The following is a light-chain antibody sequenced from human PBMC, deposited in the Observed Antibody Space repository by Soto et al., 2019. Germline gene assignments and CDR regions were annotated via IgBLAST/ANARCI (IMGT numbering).Light chain of an antibody. V-gene: IGKV1-27*01. CDR3: QKYNGAPWT. CDR1: QGISNY. CDR2: VAS. Sequence: DIQMTQSPSSLSASVGDRVTITCRASQGISNYLAWYQQQPGKVPKLLIYVASTLQSGVPSRFSGSGSGTDLTLTISSLQPEDVATYYCQKYNGAPWTFGKGTKVEIK. J-gene: IGKJ1*01.